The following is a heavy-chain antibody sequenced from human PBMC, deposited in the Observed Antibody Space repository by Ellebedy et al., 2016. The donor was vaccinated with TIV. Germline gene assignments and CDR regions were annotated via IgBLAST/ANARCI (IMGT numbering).Heavy chain of an antibody. CDR3: ARHPDDAFDI. V-gene: IGHV5-51*01. CDR2: IYPADSDT. J-gene: IGHJ3*02. Sequence: GGSLRLSCTSSGYRFTSYWIGWVRQMPGKGLEWMGIIYPADSDTTYSPSFQGQVTISADKSISTAYLQWSSLKASDTAMYYCARHPDDAFDIWGQGTMVTVSS. CDR1: GYRFTSYW.